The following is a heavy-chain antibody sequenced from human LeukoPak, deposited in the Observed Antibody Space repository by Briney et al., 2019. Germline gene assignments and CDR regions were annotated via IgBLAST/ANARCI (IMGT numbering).Heavy chain of an antibody. Sequence: PSETLSLTCTVSRGSISGYFWSWIRQPPGKGLEWIGEINHSGSTNYNPSLKSRVTISVDTSKNQFSLKLSSVTAADTAVYYCAIRLRGYSYGSIGYWGQGTLVTVSS. V-gene: IGHV4-34*01. CDR2: INHSGST. CDR3: AIRLRGYSYGSIGY. CDR1: RGSISGYF. J-gene: IGHJ4*02. D-gene: IGHD5-18*01.